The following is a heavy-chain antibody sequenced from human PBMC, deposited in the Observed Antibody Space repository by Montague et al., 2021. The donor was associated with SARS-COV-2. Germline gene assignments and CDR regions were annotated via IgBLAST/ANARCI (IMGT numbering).Heavy chain of an antibody. CDR2: ISGSGGST. Sequence: SLRLSCAASGFTFSSYAMSWVRQAPGKGLEWVSAISGSGGSTYYADSVKGRFTISRDNSKNTLYLQMNSLRAEVTAVYYCAKDSSELNYYGSGSYFLYYYGMDVWGQGTTVTVSS. D-gene: IGHD3-10*01. CDR3: AKDSSELNYYGSGSYFLYYYGMDV. J-gene: IGHJ6*02. V-gene: IGHV3-23*01. CDR1: GFTFSSYA.